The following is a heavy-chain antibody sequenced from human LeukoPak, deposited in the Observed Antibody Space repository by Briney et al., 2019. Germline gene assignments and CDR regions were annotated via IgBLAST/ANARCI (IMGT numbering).Heavy chain of an antibody. J-gene: IGHJ6*03. CDR3: SRENSSGGSSYSIYYYYYMDV. CDR2: IHYSGST. Sequence: SETLSLTCTVSGGSISSSSYYWGWLRQPPGKGMEWIGSIHYSGSTYYNPSLKSRVSITVDTSKTQSSLTLSSVTAADTAVYNCSRENSSGGSSYSIYYYYYMDVWGKGTTVTVSS. CDR1: GGSISSSSYY. D-gene: IGHD2-15*01. V-gene: IGHV4-39*07.